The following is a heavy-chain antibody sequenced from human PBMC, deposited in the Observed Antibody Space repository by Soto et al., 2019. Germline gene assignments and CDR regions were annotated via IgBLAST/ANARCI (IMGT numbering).Heavy chain of an antibody. V-gene: IGHV1-3*01. CDR3: ARTVGYYYGMDV. J-gene: IGHJ6*02. CDR1: GYTFTSYA. Sequence: QGQLVQSGAEVKKPGASVKVSCKASGYTFTSYAMHWVRQAPGQRLEWMGWINAGNGNTKYSQKFQGRVTITRDTSASTAYMALNSLRSEDTAVYYCARTVGYYYGMDVWGQGTTVTVS. CDR2: INAGNGNT. D-gene: IGHD4-17*01.